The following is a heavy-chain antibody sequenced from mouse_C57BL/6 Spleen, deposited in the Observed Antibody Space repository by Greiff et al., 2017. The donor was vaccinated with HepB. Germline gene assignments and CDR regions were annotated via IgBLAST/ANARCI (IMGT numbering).Heavy chain of an antibody. CDR2: INPSSGYT. D-gene: IGHD1-1*01. Sequence: VQLQQSGAELARPGASVKMSCKASGYTFTSYTMHWVKQRPGPGLEWIGYINPSSGYTKYNQKFKDKATLTADKSSSTAYMQLSSLTSEDSAVYYCAREEAYYGSSYGAMDYWGQGTSVTVSS. J-gene: IGHJ4*01. V-gene: IGHV1-4*01. CDR1: GYTFTSYT. CDR3: AREEAYYGSSYGAMDY.